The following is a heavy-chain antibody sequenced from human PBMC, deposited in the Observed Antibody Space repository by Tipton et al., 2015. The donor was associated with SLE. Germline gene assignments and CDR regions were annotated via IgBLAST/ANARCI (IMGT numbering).Heavy chain of an antibody. D-gene: IGHD3-22*01. CDR2: IYYSGST. V-gene: IGHV4-59*12. CDR1: GGSISVYY. CDR3: ARDEYRYDTTGYHLLGHFDF. J-gene: IGHJ4*02. Sequence: TLSLTCTVSGGSISVYYWHWIRQPPGKGLEWIGYIYYSGSTNYNPSLKSRVTISVDTSKNQFSLKLSSVTAADTAVYYCARDEYRYDTTGYHLLGHFDFWGQGTLVTVSS.